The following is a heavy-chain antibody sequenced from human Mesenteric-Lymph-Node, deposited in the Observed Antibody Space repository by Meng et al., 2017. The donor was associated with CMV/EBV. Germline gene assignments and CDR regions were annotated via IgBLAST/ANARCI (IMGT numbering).Heavy chain of an antibody. V-gene: IGHV4-39*01. J-gene: IGHJ3*02. CDR1: GGSISSSSYY. CDR3: ARRGPRRAFDI. CDR2: IYYSGST. Sequence: SETLSLTCTVPGGSISSSSYYWGWIRQPPGKGLEWIGSIYYSGSTYYNPSLKSRVTISVDTSKNQFSLKLSSVTAADTAVYYCARRGPRRAFDIWGQGTMVTVSS. D-gene: IGHD5-12*01.